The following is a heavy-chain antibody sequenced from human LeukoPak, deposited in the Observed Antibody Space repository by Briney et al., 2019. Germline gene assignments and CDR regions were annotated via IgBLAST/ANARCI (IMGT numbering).Heavy chain of an antibody. V-gene: IGHV3-48*03. Sequence: GGSLRLSCAASGFIFSNYEMNWVRQAPGKGLEWVSYINRGGGTAYYVDSVRGRFTISRDNTKNALYLQMNSLRAEDTAVYYCAALWFDPWGQGTLVTVSS. J-gene: IGHJ5*02. CDR1: GFIFSNYE. CDR3: AALWFDP. CDR2: INRGGGTA.